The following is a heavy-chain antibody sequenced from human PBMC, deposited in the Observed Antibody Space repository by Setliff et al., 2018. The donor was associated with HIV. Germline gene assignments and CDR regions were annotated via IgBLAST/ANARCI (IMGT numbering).Heavy chain of an antibody. J-gene: IGHJ4*02. CDR2: GYYSGIT. D-gene: IGHD2-21*02. CDR3: ARSSRGSLRDLDY. V-gene: IGHV4-59*08. CDR1: GGSISNYY. Sequence: PSETLSLTCTVSGGSISNYYWSWLRQPPGKGLEWIGCGYYSGITHYDPSLKSRVSISVDASENQFSLRLNSVTVADTAVYFCARSSRGSLRDLDYWGPGTLVTVSS.